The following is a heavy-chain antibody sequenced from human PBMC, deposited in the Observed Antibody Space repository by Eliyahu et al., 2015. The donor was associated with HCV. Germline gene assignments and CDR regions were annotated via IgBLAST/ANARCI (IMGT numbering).Heavy chain of an antibody. CDR3: AKERGYNYANALDY. J-gene: IGHJ4*02. CDR1: GFPFSNYA. CDR2: CSSLAGVT. V-gene: IGHV3-23*01. Sequence: EVQLLESGGGLVQPGGSLRLSCAATGFPFSNYAMTWVRQRPGKGLEWVSTCSSLAGVTYYADSVKGRFTVSRDNSMNTLFLELNSLRADDTAVYYCAKERGYNYANALDYWGQGTLVSVSS. D-gene: IGHD5-24*01.